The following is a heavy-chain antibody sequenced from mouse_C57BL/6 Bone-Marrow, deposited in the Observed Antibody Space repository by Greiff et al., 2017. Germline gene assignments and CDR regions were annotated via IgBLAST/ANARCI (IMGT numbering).Heavy chain of an antibody. D-gene: IGHD6-2*01. CDR2: INPNNGGT. Sequence: EVKLQQSGPELVKPGASVKISCKASGYTFTDYYMNWVKQSHGKSLEWIGDINPNNGGTSYNQKFKGKATLTVDKSSSTAYMELRSLTSEDSAVYYCARGDLFYAMDYWGQGTSVTVSS. J-gene: IGHJ4*01. CDR3: ARGDLFYAMDY. V-gene: IGHV1-26*01. CDR1: GYTFTDYY.